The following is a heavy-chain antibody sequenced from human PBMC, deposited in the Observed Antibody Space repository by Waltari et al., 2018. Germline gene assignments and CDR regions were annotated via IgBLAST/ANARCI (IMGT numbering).Heavy chain of an antibody. CDR3: AREGRITIFGVVNYYMDV. J-gene: IGHJ6*03. CDR2: IYTSGST. CDR1: GGSISSYY. V-gene: IGHV4-4*07. D-gene: IGHD3-3*01. Sequence: QVQLQESGPGLVKPSETLSLTCTVSGGSISSYYWSWIRQPAGKGLEWIGRIYTSGSTNDNPSLKSRVTMSVDTSKNQVSLKLSSVTAADTAVYYCAREGRITIFGVVNYYMDVWGKGTTVTISS.